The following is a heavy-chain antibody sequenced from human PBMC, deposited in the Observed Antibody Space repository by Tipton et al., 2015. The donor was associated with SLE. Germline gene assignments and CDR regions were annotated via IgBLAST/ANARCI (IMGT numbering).Heavy chain of an antibody. J-gene: IGHJ4*02. CDR2: IYYSGST. D-gene: IGHD6-19*01. CDR1: GGSISSSSYY. CDR3: AGYTSGWYNGPDY. Sequence: TLSLTCTVSGGSISSSSYYWGWIRQPPGKGLEWIGSIYYSGSTYYNPSLKSRVTIYVDTSKNQFSPKLSSVTAADTAVYYCAGYTSGWYNGPDYWGQGTLVTVSS. V-gene: IGHV4-39*01.